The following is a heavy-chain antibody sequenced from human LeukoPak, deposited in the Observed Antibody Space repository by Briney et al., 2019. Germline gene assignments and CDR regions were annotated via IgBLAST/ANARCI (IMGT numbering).Heavy chain of an antibody. V-gene: IGHV4-39*01. CDR2: IYYSGST. CDR1: GGSISSSSYY. D-gene: IGHD3-3*01. J-gene: IGHJ4*02. Sequence: SETLSLTCTVSGGSISSSSYYWGWIRQPPGKGLEWIGSIYYSGSTYYNPSLKSRVTISVDTSKNQFSLKLSSVTAADTAVYYCARLFRSTYYDFWSASRRDYWGQGTLVTVSS. CDR3: ARLFRSTYYDFWSASRRDY.